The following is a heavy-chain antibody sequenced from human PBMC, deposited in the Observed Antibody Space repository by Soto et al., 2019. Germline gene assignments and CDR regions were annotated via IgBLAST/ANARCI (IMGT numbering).Heavy chain of an antibody. CDR1: GGSFSGYF. CDR3: SRGKYGSGSYYHHYYGMDV. CDR2: IDHSGST. J-gene: IGHJ6*02. D-gene: IGHD3-10*01. V-gene: IGHV4-34*01. Sequence: QVQLKQWGAGLLKPSETLSLTCAVYGGSFSGYFWTWIRQPPGKGLEWIGEIDHSGSTNYNPSLKSRVTISIDTSKNQFSLKLSSVTAADTAVYYCSRGKYGSGSYYHHYYGMDVWGQGTTVTVSS.